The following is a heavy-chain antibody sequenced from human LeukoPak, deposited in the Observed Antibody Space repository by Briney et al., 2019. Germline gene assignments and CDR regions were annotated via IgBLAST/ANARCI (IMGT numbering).Heavy chain of an antibody. Sequence: GGSLRLSCAASGFTFSSYGMHWVRQAPGKGLEWVAVISYDGSNKYYADSVKGRFTISRDNSKNTLYLQMNSLRAGDTAVYYCARAGCRPPCYYYGMDVWGQGTTVTVSS. V-gene: IGHV3-30*03. CDR3: ARAGCRPPCYYYGMDV. D-gene: IGHD6-19*01. CDR1: GFTFSSYG. CDR2: ISYDGSNK. J-gene: IGHJ6*02.